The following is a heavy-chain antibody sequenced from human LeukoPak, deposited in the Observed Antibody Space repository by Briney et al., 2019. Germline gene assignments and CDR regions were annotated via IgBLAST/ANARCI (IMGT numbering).Heavy chain of an antibody. Sequence: PSETLSLTCTVSGGSISSSSYYWGWIRQPPGKGLEWIGSIYHSGSTNYNPSLKSRVTISVDKSKNQFSLKLSSVTAADTAVYYCAVPIGAYGHYGYDYWGQGTLVTVSS. D-gene: IGHD4-17*01. V-gene: IGHV4-39*07. J-gene: IGHJ4*02. CDR1: GGSISSSSYY. CDR2: IYHSGST. CDR3: AVPIGAYGHYGYDY.